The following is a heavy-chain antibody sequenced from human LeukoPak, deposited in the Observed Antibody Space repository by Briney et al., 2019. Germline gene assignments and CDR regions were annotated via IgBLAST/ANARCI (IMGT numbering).Heavy chain of an antibody. CDR3: ARERTGWYFDY. V-gene: IGHV4-39*02. Sequence: SETLSLTCTVSGGSIISTSFYWGWIRQPPGKGLAWLGSIYHSGSTYDNPSLKSRVTISVDRSKNQFSLKLSSVTAADTAVYYCARERTGWYFDYWGQGALVTVSS. D-gene: IGHD3/OR15-3a*01. CDR1: GGSIISTSFY. J-gene: IGHJ4*02. CDR2: IYHSGST.